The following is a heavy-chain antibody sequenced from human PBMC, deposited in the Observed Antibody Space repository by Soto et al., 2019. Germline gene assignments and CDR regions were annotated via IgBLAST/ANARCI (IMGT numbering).Heavy chain of an antibody. Sequence: PGGSLRLSCAASGFTFSSYGMHWVRQAPGKGLEWVAVISYDGSNKYYADSVKGRFTISRDNSKNTLYLQMNSLRAEDTAVYYCAKGLTYYDFWSAAANYYYYGMDVWGQGTTVTVS. D-gene: IGHD3-3*01. CDR1: GFTFSSYG. CDR3: AKGLTYYDFWSAAANYYYYGMDV. CDR2: ISYDGSNK. J-gene: IGHJ6*02. V-gene: IGHV3-30*18.